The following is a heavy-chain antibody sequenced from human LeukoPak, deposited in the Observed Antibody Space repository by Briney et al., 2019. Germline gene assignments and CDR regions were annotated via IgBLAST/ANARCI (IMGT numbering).Heavy chain of an antibody. D-gene: IGHD2-2*01. J-gene: IGHJ6*04. CDR1: GFTFNNAW. V-gene: IGHV3-15*01. CDR3: TTPGYCGSTGCYRVVMDV. Sequence: PGGSLRLSSAASGFTFNNAWMNCVPQAPGKGLEWVGRIKSKTYDESTDYDAPVKGKFTSSKDDSNNTRYLQMNSLKSEDAAVYYCTTPGYCGSTGCYRVVMDVWGKGTTVTVSS. CDR2: IKSKTYDEST.